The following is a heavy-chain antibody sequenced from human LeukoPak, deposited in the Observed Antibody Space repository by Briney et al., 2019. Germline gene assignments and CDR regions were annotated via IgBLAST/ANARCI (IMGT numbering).Heavy chain of an antibody. J-gene: IGHJ4*02. CDR2: ISGSGDNT. CDR1: GFSFSSYA. D-gene: IGHD6-19*01. CDR3: AKRSGYTTGWFFDF. V-gene: IGHV3-23*01. Sequence: PGGSLRLSCAASGFSFSSYAMSWVRQAPGKGLEWVSSISGSGDNTYYAESVKGRFTISRDNSKITLFLQMNSLRAEDTAVFYCAKRSGYTTGWFFDFWGQGTLVTVSS.